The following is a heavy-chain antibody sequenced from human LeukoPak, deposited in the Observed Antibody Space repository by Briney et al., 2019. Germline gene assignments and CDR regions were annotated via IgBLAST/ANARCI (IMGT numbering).Heavy chain of an antibody. CDR2: ISGSGGST. D-gene: IGHD6-13*01. J-gene: IGHJ5*02. CDR1: GFTFSSYA. V-gene: IGHV3-23*01. CDR3: AKGPVAAADNWFDP. Sequence: GGSLRLSCAASGFTFSSYAMSWVRQAPGTGLEWVSGISGSGGSTYYADSGKGRFTISRDNSKNTLYLQMDSLRAEDTAVYYCAKGPVAAADNWFDPWAREPWSPSPQ.